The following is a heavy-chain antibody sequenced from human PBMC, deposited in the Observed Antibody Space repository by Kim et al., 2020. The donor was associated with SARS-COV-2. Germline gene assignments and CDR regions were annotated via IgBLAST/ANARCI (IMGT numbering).Heavy chain of an antibody. CDR3: AKGVSEWSPLDY. V-gene: IGHV3-30*18. CDR1: GFTFSSYG. J-gene: IGHJ4*02. D-gene: IGHD3-3*01. CDR2: ISYDGRNK. Sequence: GGSLRLSCAASGFTFSSYGMHWVRQAPGKGLEWVAVISYDGRNKYFADSVKGRFTISRDNSKNTLYLQMNSLRAEDTAVYYCAKGVSEWSPLDYWGQGTLVTVSS.